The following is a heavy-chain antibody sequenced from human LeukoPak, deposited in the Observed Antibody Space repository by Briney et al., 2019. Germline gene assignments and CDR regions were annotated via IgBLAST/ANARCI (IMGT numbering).Heavy chain of an antibody. CDR2: INHSGST. CDR1: GGSFSGYY. CDR3: ATIYGSGSYYEGNWFDP. J-gene: IGHJ5*02. V-gene: IGHV4-34*01. D-gene: IGHD3-10*01. Sequence: SETLSLTCAVYGGSFSGYYWSWIRQPPGKGLEWIGEINHSGSTNYNPSLKSRVTISVDTSKNQFSLKLSSVTAADTAVYYCATIYGSGSYYEGNWFDPWGQGTLVTVSS.